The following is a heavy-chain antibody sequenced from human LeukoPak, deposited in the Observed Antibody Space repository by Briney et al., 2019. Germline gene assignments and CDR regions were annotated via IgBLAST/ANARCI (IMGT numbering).Heavy chain of an antibody. J-gene: IGHJ4*02. Sequence: SGPTLVKPTQTLTLTCTLSGFSLSTSGVGVGWIRQPPGKAPEWLALIYWNDDKPYSPSLKSRLTTTKDTSKNQVVLTMTNMDPVDTATYYCAHRGDFWSGPEAWDYWGQGTLVTVSS. V-gene: IGHV2-5*01. CDR1: GFSLSTSGVG. D-gene: IGHD3-3*01. CDR3: AHRGDFWSGPEAWDY. CDR2: IYWNDDK.